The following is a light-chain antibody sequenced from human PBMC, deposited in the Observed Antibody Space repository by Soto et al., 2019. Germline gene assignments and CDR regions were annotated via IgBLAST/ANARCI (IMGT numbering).Light chain of an antibody. CDR1: QDISNY. V-gene: IGKV1-33*01. Sequence: DIQMTQSPSSLSASVGDRVTITCQASQDISNYLNWYQQKPGKAPQLLIYDASNLKTGVTSRFSGSASRTAFTFSISRLQPDDTATHAYDQDDNPLCTFGRGTKVDSK. CDR2: DAS. CDR3: DQDDNPLCT. J-gene: IGKJ3*01.